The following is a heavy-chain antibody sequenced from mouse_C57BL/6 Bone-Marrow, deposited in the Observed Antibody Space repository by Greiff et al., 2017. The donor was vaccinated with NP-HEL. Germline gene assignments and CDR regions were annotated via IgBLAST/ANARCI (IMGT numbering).Heavy chain of an antibody. Sequence: VNLVESGAELVRPGASVKLSCKASGYTFTDYYINWVKQRPGQGLEWIARIYPGSGNTYYNEKFKGKATLTAEKSSSTAYMQLSSLTSEDSAVYFCAVYYGYGGFAYWGQGTLVTVSA. CDR1: GYTFTDYY. CDR3: AVYYGYGGFAY. CDR2: IYPGSGNT. D-gene: IGHD2-2*01. V-gene: IGHV1-76*01. J-gene: IGHJ3*01.